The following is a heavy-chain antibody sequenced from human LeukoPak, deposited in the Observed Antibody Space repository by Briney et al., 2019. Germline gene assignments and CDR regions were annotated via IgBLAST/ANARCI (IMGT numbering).Heavy chain of an antibody. CDR2: MNHGGST. Sequence: PSETLSLTCAVYGGSFSGYYWSWIRQPPGKGLEWIGEMNHGGSTNYNPSLKSRVTISVDTSKNQFSLKLSSVTAADTAVYYCARRLGRKFGERFYYYHYMDVWGKGTTVTISS. CDR3: ARRLGRKFGERFYYYHYMDV. D-gene: IGHD3-10*01. CDR1: GGSFSGYY. V-gene: IGHV4-34*01. J-gene: IGHJ6*03.